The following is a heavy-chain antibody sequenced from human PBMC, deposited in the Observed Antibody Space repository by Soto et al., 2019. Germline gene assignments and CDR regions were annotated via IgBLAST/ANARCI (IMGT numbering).Heavy chain of an antibody. Sequence: QVQLVQSGAEVKKPWASVKVSCKASGYTFTRAGISCVRQAPGQGPEWMGWISSYNGDTNYAQTFQGRVTMTTDTSTRTAYMELRSLRSDDTAVYYCAREGVAPYYYYGMDVWGQGTPVTVSS. CDR2: ISSYNGDT. J-gene: IGHJ6*02. D-gene: IGHD5-12*01. CDR1: GYTFTRAG. V-gene: IGHV1-18*01. CDR3: AREGVAPYYYYGMDV.